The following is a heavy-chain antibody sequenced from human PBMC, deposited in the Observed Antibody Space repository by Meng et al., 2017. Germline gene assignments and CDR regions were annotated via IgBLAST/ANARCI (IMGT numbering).Heavy chain of an antibody. CDR3: ASWIYSCGWQ. D-gene: IGHD6-19*01. V-gene: IGHV4/OR15-8*02. CDR2: IYHGGNT. J-gene: IGHJ4*02. CDR1: GGSISSVDW. Sequence: QDQVQEPGPGLVKPSGPLSLTCVVSGGSISSVDWWSWVRQPPGKGLEWIGEIYHGGNTNYNPSLKSRVTISIDKSKNQFSLKLSSVTAADTAVYYCASWIYSCGWQWGQGTLVTVSS.